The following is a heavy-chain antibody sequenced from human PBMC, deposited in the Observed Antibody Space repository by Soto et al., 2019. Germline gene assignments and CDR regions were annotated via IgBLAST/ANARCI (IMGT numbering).Heavy chain of an antibody. J-gene: IGHJ5*02. V-gene: IGHV3-66*01. CDR1: GFTVSSNY. Sequence: PGGSLRLSCAASGFTVSSNYMSWVRQAPGKGLEWVSVIYSGGSTYHADSVKGRFTISRDNSKNTLYLQMNSLRAEDTAVYYCARKAGSSSWPKSWFDPWGQGTLVTVSS. CDR3: ARKAGSSSWPKSWFDP. CDR2: IYSGGST. D-gene: IGHD6-13*01.